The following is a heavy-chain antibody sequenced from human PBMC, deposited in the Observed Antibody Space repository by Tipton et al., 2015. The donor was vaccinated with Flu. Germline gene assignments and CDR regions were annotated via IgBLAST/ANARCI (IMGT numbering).Heavy chain of an antibody. J-gene: IGHJ5*02. V-gene: IGHV4-61*02. CDR1: GDSITSGNYY. Sequence: TLSLTCTVSGDSITSGNYYWTWIRQSAGKGLEWIGRVSSSGSTRYNPSLKGRATISLDMSRNQFSLKLTSVTAADTAVYYCTRGTICYDSRGFEYYRFGPWGQGSLVSVSS. D-gene: IGHD3-22*01. CDR3: TRGTICYDSRGFEYYRFGP. CDR2: VSSSGST.